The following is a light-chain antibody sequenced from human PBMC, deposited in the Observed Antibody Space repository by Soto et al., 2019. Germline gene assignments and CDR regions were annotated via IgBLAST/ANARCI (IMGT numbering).Light chain of an antibody. Sequence: ETVLTQSPGTLSLSPGERATLSCRASQSVSNNYLAWYQQKPGQAPRLLIYGASTRATGIPARFSGSGSGTDFTLTISSLEPEDSAVYYCQQRHMWPITFGQGTRLEIK. CDR2: GAS. CDR1: QSVSNNY. J-gene: IGKJ5*01. V-gene: IGKV3D-20*02. CDR3: QQRHMWPIT.